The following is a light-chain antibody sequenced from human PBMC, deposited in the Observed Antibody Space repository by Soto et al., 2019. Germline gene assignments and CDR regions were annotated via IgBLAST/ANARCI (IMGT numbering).Light chain of an antibody. CDR2: KAY. J-gene: IGKJ1*01. V-gene: IGKV1-5*03. CDR3: QHYNSYSEE. Sequence: DIQMTQSPSALSASVGYRVTITCRASQSINIWLAWYQQKPGKAPKLLIYKAYTLKSGVTSRFSGSGSGTEFTLTISSLQPDDFATYYCQHYNSYSEEFGQGTKVDI. CDR1: QSINIW.